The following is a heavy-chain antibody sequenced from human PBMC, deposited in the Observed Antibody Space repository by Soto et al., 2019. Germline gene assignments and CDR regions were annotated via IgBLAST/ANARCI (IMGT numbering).Heavy chain of an antibody. CDR2: MNPNSGNT. CDR1: GYTFTSYD. CDR3: ARAPQQTGMDV. Sequence: VASVKVSCKASGYTFTSYDTNWVRQATGQGLEWMGWMNPNSGNTGYAQKFQGRVTMTRNTSISTAYMELSSLRSEDTAVYYCARAPQQTGMDVWGQGTTVTVSS. V-gene: IGHV1-8*01. J-gene: IGHJ6*02. D-gene: IGHD6-13*01.